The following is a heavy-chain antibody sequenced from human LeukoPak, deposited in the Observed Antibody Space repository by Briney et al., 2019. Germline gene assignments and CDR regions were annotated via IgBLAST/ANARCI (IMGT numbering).Heavy chain of an antibody. Sequence: SETLSLTCTVSGYSISSGYYWGWIRQPPGKGLEWIGSIYHSGNTYYNPYLKSRVTISADTSKNQFSLKLSSVTAADTAVYYCARLSRFDYYDSSGLLDYWGQGTLVTVSS. D-gene: IGHD3-22*01. CDR3: ARLSRFDYYDSSGLLDY. CDR1: GYSISSGYY. CDR2: IYHSGNT. J-gene: IGHJ4*02. V-gene: IGHV4-38-2*02.